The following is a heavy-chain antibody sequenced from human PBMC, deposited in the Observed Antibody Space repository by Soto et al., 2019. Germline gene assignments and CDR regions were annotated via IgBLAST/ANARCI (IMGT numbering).Heavy chain of an antibody. J-gene: IGHJ4*02. Sequence: GGSLRLSCVASGFSFNPYVMAWVRQVPGKGLEWVSAIRSNTAITYYPDSMRGRFTISRVNSANTIFLQMNSLRVEDSAVYFCAKASGGGWPYYFDSWGQGTLVTVSS. CDR1: GFSFNPYV. CDR2: IRSNTAIT. V-gene: IGHV3-23*01. D-gene: IGHD2-15*01. CDR3: AKASGGGWPYYFDS.